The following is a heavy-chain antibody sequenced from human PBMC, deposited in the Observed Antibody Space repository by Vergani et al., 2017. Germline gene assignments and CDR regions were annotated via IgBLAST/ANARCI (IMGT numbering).Heavy chain of an antibody. CDR2: ISYDGSNK. D-gene: IGHD2-2*01. CDR1: GFTVSSNY. V-gene: IGHV3-30-3*01. Sequence: VQLVESGGGLIQPGGSLRLSCAASGFTVSSNYMSWVRQAPGKGLEWVAVISYDGSNKYYADSVKGRFTISRDNSKNTLYLQMNSLRAEDTAVYYCARVGQPIVVVPAALWGQGTLVTVSS. J-gene: IGHJ4*02. CDR3: ARVGQPIVVVPAAL.